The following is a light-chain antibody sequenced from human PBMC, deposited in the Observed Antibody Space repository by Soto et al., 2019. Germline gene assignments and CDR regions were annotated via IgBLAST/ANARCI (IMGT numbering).Light chain of an antibody. Sequence: EIVLTQSPGTLSLSPCEGAALSWSASQSVSDHYIAWYQQKPGQAPRLLIYGASHRATGIPDRFSGSGSGTDFTLTISRLEPEDFAVYYCQQYGSSGTFGQGTKVDIK. CDR3: QQYGSSGT. CDR1: QSVSDHY. J-gene: IGKJ1*01. V-gene: IGKV3-20*01. CDR2: GAS.